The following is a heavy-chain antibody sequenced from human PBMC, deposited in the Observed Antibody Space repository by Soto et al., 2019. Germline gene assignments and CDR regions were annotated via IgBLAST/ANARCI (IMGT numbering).Heavy chain of an antibody. J-gene: IGHJ4*02. CDR3: VSDRGYGHASVPYS. CDR1: GLTFTRYG. Sequence: QAHLVESGGGEVQPGRSVRLSCAAAGLTFTRYGVHWVRQAPGTRLEGVAVMADDGVLQQYGDSVKSRVTISRDNSKNMVLLQMTCLIAEDTAVYYCVSDRGYGHASVPYSWGQGTLVSVSS. D-gene: IGHD5-18*01. CDR2: MADDGVLQ. V-gene: IGHV3-30*03.